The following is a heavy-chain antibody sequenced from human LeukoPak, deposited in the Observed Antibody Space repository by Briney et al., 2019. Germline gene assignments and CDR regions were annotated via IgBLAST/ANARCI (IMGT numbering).Heavy chain of an antibody. CDR2: INHSGST. CDR3: ARNADGSGNLLPFYFDY. D-gene: IGHD3-10*01. J-gene: IGHJ4*02. V-gene: IGHV4-34*09. CDR1: GGSFSGYY. Sequence: SETLSLTCAVYGGSFSGYYWSWIRQPPGKGLEWIGEINHSGSTNYNPSLKSRVAISVDTSKNQFSLILSSVTAADTAVYYCARNADGSGNLLPFYFDYWGPGTLVTLSS.